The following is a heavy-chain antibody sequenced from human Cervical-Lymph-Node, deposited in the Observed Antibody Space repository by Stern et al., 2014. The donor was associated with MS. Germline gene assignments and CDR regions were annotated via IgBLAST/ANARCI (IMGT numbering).Heavy chain of an antibody. CDR2: ISAYNGNT. J-gene: IGHJ4*02. CDR1: GYTFPRYG. CDR3: ARDSGYSSSWYPWYFDY. V-gene: IGHV1-18*01. Sequence: QVQLVESGAEVKKPGASVKVSCKASGYTFPRYGISWVRQAPGQGLEWMGWISAYNGNTNYAQKLQGRVTMTTDTSTSTAYMELRSLRSDDTAVYYCARDSGYSSSWYPWYFDYWGQGTLVTVSS. D-gene: IGHD6-13*01.